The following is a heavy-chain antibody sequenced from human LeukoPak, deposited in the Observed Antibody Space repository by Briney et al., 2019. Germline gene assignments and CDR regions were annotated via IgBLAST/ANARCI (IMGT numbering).Heavy chain of an antibody. V-gene: IGHV3-23*01. J-gene: IGHJ4*02. CDR1: GFTFSIYA. Sequence: PGESLRLSCAASGFTFSIYAMSWVRQAPGKGLEWVSGISGSGGSTYYADSVKGRFTISRDNAKNTLYTQMSSLRAEDTAVYYCTKGRDGGYWGQGTLVTVSS. CDR2: ISGSGGST. CDR3: TKGRDGGY. D-gene: IGHD3-10*01.